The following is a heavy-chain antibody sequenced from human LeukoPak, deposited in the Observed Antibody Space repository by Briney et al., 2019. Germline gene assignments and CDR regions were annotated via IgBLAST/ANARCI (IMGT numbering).Heavy chain of an antibody. CDR3: AKDIAARPNYYYGMDV. J-gene: IGHJ6*02. D-gene: IGHD6-6*01. V-gene: IGHV3-23*01. Sequence: PGGSLRLSCAASGFTFSRYAMSWVRQAPGKGLEWVSAISGSGGSTYYADSVKGRFTISRDNSKNTLYLQMNSLRAEDTAVYYCAKDIAARPNYYYGMDVWGQGTTVTVSS. CDR1: GFTFSRYA. CDR2: ISGSGGST.